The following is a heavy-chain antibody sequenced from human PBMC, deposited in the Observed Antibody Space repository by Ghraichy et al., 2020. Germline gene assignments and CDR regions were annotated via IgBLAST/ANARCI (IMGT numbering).Heavy chain of an antibody. CDR3: ASGDGYNFWDY. V-gene: IGHV3-53*01. D-gene: IGHD5-24*01. Sequence: LSLTCAASGFTVSSNYMSWVRQAPGKGLECVSVIYKGGNTYYADSVKGRFTISRDNSKNTLYLEMSSLRAEDTAVYYCASGDGYNFWDYWGQGTLDTVSS. CDR2: IYKGGNT. J-gene: IGHJ4*01. CDR1: GFTVSSNY.